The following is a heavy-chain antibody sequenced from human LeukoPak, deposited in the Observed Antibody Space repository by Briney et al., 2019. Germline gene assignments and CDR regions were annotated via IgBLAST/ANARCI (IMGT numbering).Heavy chain of an antibody. CDR3: IREFYFDY. V-gene: IGHV3-49*04. CDR2: IRSQGHGGTT. CDR1: GFSFGDSA. Sequence: PGGSLRLSCTTSGFSFGDSAMSWVRQAPGKGLEWVGFIRSQGHGGTTEYAASVKGRFTISRDDSKSIAYLQMNSLTTDDTAFYYCIREFYFDYWGQGTLVTVSS. J-gene: IGHJ4*02.